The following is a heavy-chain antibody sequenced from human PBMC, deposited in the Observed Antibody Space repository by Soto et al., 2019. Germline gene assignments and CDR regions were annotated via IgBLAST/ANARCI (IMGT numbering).Heavy chain of an antibody. CDR3: ARSAAGPSDAFDI. CDR2: IYYSGST. CDR1: GGSISSGGYY. Sequence: SETLSLTCTVSGGSISSGGYYWSWIRQHPGKGLEWIGYIYYSGSTYYNPSLKSRVTISVDTSKNQFSLKLSSVTAADTAVYYCARSAAGPSDAFDIWGQGTMVTVSS. D-gene: IGHD6-13*01. J-gene: IGHJ3*02. V-gene: IGHV4-31*03.